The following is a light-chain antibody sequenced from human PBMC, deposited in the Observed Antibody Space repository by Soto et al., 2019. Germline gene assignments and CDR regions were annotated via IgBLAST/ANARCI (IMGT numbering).Light chain of an antibody. Sequence: EIVMTQSPATLSVSPGERATLSCRASQSVSSSLAWYQQKPGQAPRLLIYGASTRATGIPARFSGSGSGTEFTLTISSLQSEYFAVYYCQQYNDWWTFGPGTKVEI. CDR2: GAS. J-gene: IGKJ1*01. CDR3: QQYNDWWT. CDR1: QSVSSS. V-gene: IGKV3-15*01.